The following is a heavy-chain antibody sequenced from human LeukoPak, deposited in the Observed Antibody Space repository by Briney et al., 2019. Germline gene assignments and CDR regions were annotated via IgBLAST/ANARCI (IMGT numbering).Heavy chain of an antibody. CDR2: IYYSGST. Sequence: SETLSLTCTVSGGSISSSSYYWGWIRQPPGKGLEWIGSIYYSGSTYYNPSLKSRVTISVDTSKNQFSLKLSSVTAADTAVYYCARDHDGYNAFDYWGQGTLVTVSS. CDR3: ARDHDGYNAFDY. CDR1: GGSISSSSYY. V-gene: IGHV4-39*07. D-gene: IGHD5-24*01. J-gene: IGHJ4*02.